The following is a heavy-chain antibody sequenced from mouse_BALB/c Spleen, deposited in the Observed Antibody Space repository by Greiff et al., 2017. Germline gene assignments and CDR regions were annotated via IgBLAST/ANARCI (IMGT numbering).Heavy chain of an antibody. D-gene: IGHD2-2*01. J-gene: IGHJ1*01. V-gene: IGHV2-9*02. CDR1: GFSLTSYG. CDR3: ANSIYGYHWYFVV. CDR2: IWAGGST. Sequence: VQLVESGPGLVAPSQSLSITCTVSGFSLTSYGVHWVRQPPGKGLEWLGVIWAGGSTNYNSALMSRLSISKDNSKSQVFLKMNSLQTDDTATYYCANSIYGYHWYFVVWGAGTTVTVSS.